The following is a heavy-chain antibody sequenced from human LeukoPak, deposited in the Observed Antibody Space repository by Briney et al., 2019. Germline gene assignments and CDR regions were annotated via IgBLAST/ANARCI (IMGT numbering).Heavy chain of an antibody. CDR1: GGSFSNYY. Sequence: TPSETLSLTCAVYGGSFSNYYWSWIRQPPGKGLEWIGEINHSGSTNYNPSLKSRVTISVDTSKNQFSLKLSSVTAADTAVYYCASITMVREGYWGQGTLVTVSS. CDR2: INHSGST. D-gene: IGHD3-10*01. J-gene: IGHJ4*02. V-gene: IGHV4-34*01. CDR3: ASITMVREGY.